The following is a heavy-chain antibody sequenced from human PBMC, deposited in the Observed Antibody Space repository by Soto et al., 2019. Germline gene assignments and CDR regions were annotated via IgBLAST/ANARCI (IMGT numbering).Heavy chain of an antibody. CDR1: GGSISSYY. J-gene: IGHJ6*02. Sequence: TDHLALTYTVSGGSISSYYWSWIRQPPGKGLEWIGYIYYSGSTNYNPSLKSRVTISVDTSKNQFSLKLSSVTAEDTAVYYCARGRGSAARSYYSYGMDVWGQGTPVTVSS. CDR3: ARGRGSAARSYYSYGMDV. V-gene: IGHV4-59*01. D-gene: IGHD6-6*01. CDR2: IYYSGST.